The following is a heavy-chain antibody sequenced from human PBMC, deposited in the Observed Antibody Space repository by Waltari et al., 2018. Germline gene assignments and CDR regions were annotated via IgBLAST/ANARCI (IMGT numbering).Heavy chain of an antibody. CDR2: IYYSGST. V-gene: IGHV4-39*01. CDR1: GGSISSSSYY. D-gene: IGHD3-9*01. Sequence: QLQLQESGPGLVKPSETLSLTCTVSGGSISSSSYYWGWIRQPPGKGLEWIGGIYYSGSTDYNRSLKSRVTISVDTSKNQFSRKLSSVTAADTAVYYCARRIGYYDILTGFPSSAFDIWGQGTMVTVSS. CDR3: ARRIGYYDILTGFPSSAFDI. J-gene: IGHJ3*02.